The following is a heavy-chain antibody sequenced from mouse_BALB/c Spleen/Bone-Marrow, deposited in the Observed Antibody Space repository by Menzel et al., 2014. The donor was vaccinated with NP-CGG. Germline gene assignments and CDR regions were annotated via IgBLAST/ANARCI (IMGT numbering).Heavy chain of an antibody. CDR3: SRLGYYGGFAY. J-gene: IGHJ3*01. V-gene: IGHV4-1*02. Sequence: EVQRVESGGGLVHPGGSLKLSCAASGFDFSRYWMGWVRQAPGKGLEWIGEINPDSTTINYTPSLKDKFIISRDNAKNTLCLQMSKVRSEDAALYYCSRLGYYGGFAYWGQGTLVTVSA. CDR1: GFDFSRYW. D-gene: IGHD2-3*01. CDR2: INPDSTTI.